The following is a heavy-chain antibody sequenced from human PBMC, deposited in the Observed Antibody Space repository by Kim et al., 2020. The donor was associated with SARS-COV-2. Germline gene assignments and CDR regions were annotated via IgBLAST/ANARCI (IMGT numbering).Heavy chain of an antibody. V-gene: IGHV3-30*18. CDR2: ISYDGSNK. CDR1: GFTFSNYG. Sequence: GGSLRLSCAASGFTFSNYGMHWVRQAPGKGLEWVAVISYDGSNKYYADSVKGRFTISRDNSKNTLYLQMNSLRAEDTAVYYCAKDQFRSTRGWFDPWGQGTLVTVSS. D-gene: IGHD2-2*01. CDR3: AKDQFRSTRGWFDP. J-gene: IGHJ5*02.